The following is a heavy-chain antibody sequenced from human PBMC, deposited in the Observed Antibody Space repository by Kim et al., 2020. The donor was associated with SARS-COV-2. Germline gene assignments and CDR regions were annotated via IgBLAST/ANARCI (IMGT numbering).Heavy chain of an antibody. D-gene: IGHD6-13*01. Sequence: GGSLRLSCTASGFTFNYYYMSWIRQAPGKGLEWVSYISSSNSYTNYADSVKGRFTISRDNAKNSLYLQMNSLRVEDTAMYYCARVSEGGSSWYYFDSWG. CDR3: ARVSEGGSSWYYFDS. CDR2: ISSSNSYT. CDR1: GFTFNYYY. V-gene: IGHV3-11*05. J-gene: IGHJ4*01.